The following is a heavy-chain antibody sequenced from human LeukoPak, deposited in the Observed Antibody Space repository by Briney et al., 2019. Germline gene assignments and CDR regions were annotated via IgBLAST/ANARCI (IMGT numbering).Heavy chain of an antibody. V-gene: IGHV3-48*02. CDR2: ISSSSTTI. D-gene: IGHD5-24*01. CDR3: ARSDGLGY. Sequence: GGSLRLSCAGSGFTFSSYEMNWVRQAPGKGLEWVSYISSSSTTIYYADSVKGRFTISRDNAKNSLCLQMNSLRDEDTAVYYCARSDGLGYWGQGTLVTVSS. CDR1: GFTFSSYE. J-gene: IGHJ4*02.